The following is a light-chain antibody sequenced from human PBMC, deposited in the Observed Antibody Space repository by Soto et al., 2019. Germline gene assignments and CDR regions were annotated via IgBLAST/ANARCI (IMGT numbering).Light chain of an antibody. J-gene: IGKJ5*01. Sequence: IVLTQSPCTLSLSPGERATLSCRASQSVSSNLAWYQQKPGQAPRLLIYGASTRATGIPARFSGSGSGTDFTLTISSLEPEDFAVYYCQQRSNWPSLTFGQGTRLEIK. V-gene: IGKV3-11*01. CDR1: QSVSSN. CDR3: QQRSNWPSLT. CDR2: GAS.